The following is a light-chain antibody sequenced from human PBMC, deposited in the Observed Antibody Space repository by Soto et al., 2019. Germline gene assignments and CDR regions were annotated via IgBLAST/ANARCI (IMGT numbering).Light chain of an antibody. J-gene: IGLJ2*01. CDR2: DIS. CDR1: SSDVGGYNY. CDR3: RSYAVSHSGVV. Sequence: QSALTQPRSVSGSPGQSVTISCTGTSSDVGGYNYVSWYQQHPGKAPKLMIYDISKRPSGVPDRFSGSKSGNTASLTISGLQAEDEADYYCRSYAVSHSGVVFGGGTKLTVL. V-gene: IGLV2-11*01.